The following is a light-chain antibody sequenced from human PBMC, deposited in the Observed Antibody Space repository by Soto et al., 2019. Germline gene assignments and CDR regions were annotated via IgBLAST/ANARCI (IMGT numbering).Light chain of an antibody. CDR1: QSVSNNY. CDR2: GAS. Sequence: EIVLTQSPGTLSLCPGERATLSCRASQSVSNNYLAWYQQRPGQAPRLLIYGASNRATGIPDRFSGSGSGTDFTLTITRLEPEDSAVYFCQQYTGPPTTFGQGTRLEIK. CDR3: QQYTGPPTT. J-gene: IGKJ5*01. V-gene: IGKV3-20*01.